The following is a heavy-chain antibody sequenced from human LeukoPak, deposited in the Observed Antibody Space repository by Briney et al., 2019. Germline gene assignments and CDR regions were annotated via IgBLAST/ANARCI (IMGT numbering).Heavy chain of an antibody. CDR3: VRAPYSSSWFLFDY. V-gene: IGHV3-11*01. D-gene: IGHD6-13*01. CDR2: ISDSGSRI. CDR1: GFIFSDYY. J-gene: IGHJ4*02. Sequence: GGSLRLSCAPSGFIFSDYYMSWIRQAPGKGLEWVSYISDSGSRIAYADSVRGRFTISRDNTENSLYLQMSSLRAEDTAVYYCVRAPYSSSWFLFDYWGQGTLVTVSS.